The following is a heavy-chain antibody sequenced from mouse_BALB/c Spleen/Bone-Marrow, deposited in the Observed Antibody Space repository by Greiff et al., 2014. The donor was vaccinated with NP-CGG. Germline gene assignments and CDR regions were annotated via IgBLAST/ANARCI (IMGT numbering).Heavy chain of an antibody. CDR2: IYPGDGDT. Sequence: QVQLKESGAELVRPGSSVKISCKASGYAFSSYWMNWVKQRPGQGLEWIGQIYPGDGDTNNNGNFKDKATLTTDKSSTTAYMQLSSLTSEDSAVYFCARGGRLTGYYFDYWGQGTTLTVSS. V-gene: IGHV1-80*01. D-gene: IGHD4-1*01. CDR3: ARGGRLTGYYFDY. J-gene: IGHJ2*01. CDR1: GYAFSSYW.